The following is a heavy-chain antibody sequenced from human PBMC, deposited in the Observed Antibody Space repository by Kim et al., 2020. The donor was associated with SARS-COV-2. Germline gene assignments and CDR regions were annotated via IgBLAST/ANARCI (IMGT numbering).Heavy chain of an antibody. CDR2: IKRKTDGGTA. Sequence: GGSLRLSCAVSGIAFSNAWLNWVRQSPGKGLEWVGRIKRKTDGGTADIAAPVKGRFSISRDDSKNTLSLLMNNVETDDSAVYYCSTVSMRWRQGPLVTVSS. V-gene: IGHV3-15*01. CDR1: GIAFSNAW. D-gene: IGHD2-2*01. CDR3: STVSMR. J-gene: IGHJ4*02.